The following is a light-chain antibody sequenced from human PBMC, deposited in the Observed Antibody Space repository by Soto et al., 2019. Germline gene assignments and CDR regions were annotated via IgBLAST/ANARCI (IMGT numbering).Light chain of an antibody. CDR1: SSDVGGYNY. Sequence: QSVLTPAASVSGSPGQSITISCTGTSSDVGGYNYVSWYQQHPGKAPKLMIYDASNRPSGVSNRFSGSKSGNTASLTISGLQAEDEADYYCSSYTSSSTPHYVFGTGTKATVL. J-gene: IGLJ1*01. CDR2: DAS. V-gene: IGLV2-14*01. CDR3: SSYTSSSTPHYV.